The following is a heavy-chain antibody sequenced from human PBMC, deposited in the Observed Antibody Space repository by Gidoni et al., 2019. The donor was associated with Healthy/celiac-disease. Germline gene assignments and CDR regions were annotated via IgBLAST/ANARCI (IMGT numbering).Heavy chain of an antibody. CDR2: IYWDDDK. CDR1: GFSLSTSGVG. J-gene: IGHJ4*02. V-gene: IGHV2-5*02. D-gene: IGHD3-10*01. CDR3: AHRLIRFGELSWYFYY. Sequence: QITLKESGPTLVQPTQNLTLACTVSGFSLSTSGVGVGGICQPPGKALEWLALIYWDDDKRYSPSLKSRLTITKDTSKNQVVLTMTNMDPVDTATYYCAHRLIRFGELSWYFYYWGQGTLVTVSS.